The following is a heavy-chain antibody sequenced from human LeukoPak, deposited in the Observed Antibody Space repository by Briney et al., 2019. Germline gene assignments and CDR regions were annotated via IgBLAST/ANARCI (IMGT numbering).Heavy chain of an antibody. CDR1: GYTFTGYY. CDR2: INSNSGGV. D-gene: IGHD2-15*01. J-gene: IGHJ3*02. V-gene: IGHV1-2*02. CDR3: PRYLAAPYAAFAI. Sequence: GASVKVSCKASGYTFTGYYMHWVRQAPGQGLEWMGWINSNSGGVHYAQNFQGRVTMTRDTSISTAYMDLTRLRYDDTAVYFCPRYLAAPYAAFAIWGQGPMVTVSS.